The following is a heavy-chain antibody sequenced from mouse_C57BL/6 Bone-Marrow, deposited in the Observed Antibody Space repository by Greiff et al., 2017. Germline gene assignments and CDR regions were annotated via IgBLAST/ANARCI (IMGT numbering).Heavy chain of an antibody. J-gene: IGHJ2*01. CDR3: ARGGYYGSSYVNY. D-gene: IGHD1-1*01. V-gene: IGHV1-26*01. CDR2: INPNNGGT. Sequence: VQLQQSGPELVKPGASVKISCKASGYTFTDYYMNWVKQSHGKSLEWIGDINPNNGGTSYNQKFKGKATLTVDKSSSTAYMELRSLTSEDSAVYYCARGGYYGSSYVNYWGQGTTLTVSS. CDR1: GYTFTDYY.